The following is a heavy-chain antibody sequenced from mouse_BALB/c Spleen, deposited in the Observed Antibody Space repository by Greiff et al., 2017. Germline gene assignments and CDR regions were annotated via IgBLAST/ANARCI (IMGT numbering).Heavy chain of an antibody. CDR2: IYPGDGDT. J-gene: IGHJ4*01. CDR1: GYTFTSYW. CDR3: AREGSSHYYAMDY. D-gene: IGHD1-1*01. V-gene: IGHV1-87*01. Sequence: QVQLQQSGAELARPGASVKLSCKASGYTFTSYWMQWVKQRPGQGLEWIGAIYPGDGDTRYTQKFKGKATLTADKSSSTAYMQLSSLASEDSAVYYCAREGSSHYYAMDYWGQGTSVTVSS.